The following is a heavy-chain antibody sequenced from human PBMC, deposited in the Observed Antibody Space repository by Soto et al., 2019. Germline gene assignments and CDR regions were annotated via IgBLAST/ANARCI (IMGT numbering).Heavy chain of an antibody. CDR1: GFTVSSKY. Sequence: EVQLVESGGGLVQPGGSLRLSCAASGFTVSSKYMSWVRQAPGKGLEWVSLIQSGGTTYYADSXKGXFTISRDSSKXXXXXXXXXXXXXXXXXXXXXXXXXLXXGGSCYGVPMDVWGKGTTVTVSS. D-gene: IGHD2-15*01. CDR3: XXXXXLXXGGSCYGVPMDV. J-gene: IGHJ6*03. V-gene: IGHV3-66*01. CDR2: IQSGGTT.